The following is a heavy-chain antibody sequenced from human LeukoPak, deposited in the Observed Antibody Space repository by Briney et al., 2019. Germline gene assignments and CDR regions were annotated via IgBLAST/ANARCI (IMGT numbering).Heavy chain of an antibody. D-gene: IGHD2-15*01. CDR2: INPNSGAT. CDR3: ASGGYCAGGNCYEFDY. J-gene: IGHJ4*02. V-gene: IGHV1-2*02. Sequence: VASLKVSCKASGYRFTGYYMNWVRQAPGQGLEWMGWINPNSGATDYAQKFQVRVTMTTDTSINTAYMELSSLRSDDPAVYYWASGGYCAGGNCYEFDYWGQGTLVTVSS. CDR1: GYRFTGYY.